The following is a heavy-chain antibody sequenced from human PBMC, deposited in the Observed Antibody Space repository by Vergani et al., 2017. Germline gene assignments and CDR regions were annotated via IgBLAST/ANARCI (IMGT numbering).Heavy chain of an antibody. Sequence: QLQLQESGSGLVKPSQTLSLTCAVSGDSITNGGFSWNWIRQPPGKGPEWIGYIFPSGNSDYNPSLKNRVSISLDKSKNQFSLWVNSVTAAYTAVYLCARASLRALVGYYYYMDVWGKGKTVVVSS. J-gene: IGHJ6*03. V-gene: IGHV4-30-2*01. CDR3: ARASLRALVGYYYYMDV. D-gene: IGHD3-16*02. CDR1: GDSITNGGFS. CDR2: IFPSGNS.